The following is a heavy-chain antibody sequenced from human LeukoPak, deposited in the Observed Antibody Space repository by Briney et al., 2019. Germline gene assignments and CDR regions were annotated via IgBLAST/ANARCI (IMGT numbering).Heavy chain of an antibody. V-gene: IGHV3-7*01. CDR3: TKDRQGPNQYHMDV. Sequence: GGSLRLSCAASGFTSSSLWMSCVRQAPGRGPECVANIKQDGGTTYYVASVKGRFTISRDNAKNSLSLQMSSLRAEDTAVYYCTKDRQGPNQYHMDVWGKGTTVTVSS. CDR1: GFTSSSLW. J-gene: IGHJ6*03. CDR2: IKQDGGTT.